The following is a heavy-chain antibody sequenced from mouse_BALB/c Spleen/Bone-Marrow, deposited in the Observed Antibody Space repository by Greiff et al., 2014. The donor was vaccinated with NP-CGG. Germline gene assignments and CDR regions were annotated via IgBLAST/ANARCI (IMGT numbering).Heavy chain of an antibody. V-gene: IGHV14-3*02. CDR3: ARNCNYGAWFAY. D-gene: IGHD1-1*01. CDR2: IDPANGNT. Sequence: VQLQQSGAELVKPGASVKLSCTASGFNFKDTYMHWVKQRPEQGLEWIGRIDPANGNTKYDPKFQGKATLTVDTSSNTAYLQLTSLTSEDTAVYYCARNCNYGAWFAYWGQGTLLTVSA. J-gene: IGHJ3*01. CDR1: GFNFKDTY.